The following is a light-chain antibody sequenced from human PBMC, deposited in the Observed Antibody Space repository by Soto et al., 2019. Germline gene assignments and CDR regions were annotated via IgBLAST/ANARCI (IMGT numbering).Light chain of an antibody. V-gene: IGKV3-20*01. J-gene: IGKJ1*01. CDR3: QQYDRSPRT. CDR2: GAS. CDR1: QTVDTNY. Sequence: EIVLTQSPGTLSLSPGERATLSCRASQTVDTNYLAWYQQIPGQAPRLLIYGASTRATGIPDRFSGSGSGTDFTLTISRLDPEDSAVYYCQQYDRSPRTFGQGTKVDIK.